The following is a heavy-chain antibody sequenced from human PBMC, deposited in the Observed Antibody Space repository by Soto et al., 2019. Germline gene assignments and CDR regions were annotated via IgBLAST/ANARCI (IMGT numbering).Heavy chain of an antibody. V-gene: IGHV4-30-2*06. CDR3: ARDYYGMDV. CDR1: GGSISSAGYS. J-gene: IGHJ6*02. CDR2: TYQSGSA. Sequence: SETLSLTCTVSGGSISSAGYSWTWIRQSPGKGLEWIGYTYQSGSAYYNPSLKSRVTISVDRSKNQFSLNLTSVTAADTAVYYCARDYYGMDVWGQGTTVTASS.